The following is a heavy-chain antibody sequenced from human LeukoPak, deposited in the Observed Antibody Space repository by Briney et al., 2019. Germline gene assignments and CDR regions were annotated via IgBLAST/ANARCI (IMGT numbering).Heavy chain of an antibody. CDR3: VGGRGKEYSSGWSFDY. D-gene: IGHD6-13*01. CDR2: INPNSGGT. J-gene: IGHJ4*02. V-gene: IGHV1-2*02. Sequence: ASVKLSCKASGYTFTGYYMHWVRQAPGQGLEWMGWINPNSGGTNYAQKFQGRVTMATDTSISTAYMELSGLRSDDTAVFYCVGGRGKEYSSGWSFDYWGQGTLATVSS. CDR1: GYTFTGYY.